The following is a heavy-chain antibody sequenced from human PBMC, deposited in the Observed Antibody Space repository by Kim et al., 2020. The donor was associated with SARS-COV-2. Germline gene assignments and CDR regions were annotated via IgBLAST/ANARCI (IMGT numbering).Heavy chain of an antibody. CDR2: IYYSGST. D-gene: IGHD6-13*01. CDR3: ARLLVSSSSWQWGGCYYCMGV. V-gene: IGHV4-39*01. Sequence: SETLSLTCTVSGGSINSDNSFWGWIRQPPGKGLEYIGSIYYSGSTYYNPSLKSRVAIFVDRSKNQFSLYLNSVTAPDTAVYYCARLLVSSSSWQWGGCYYCMGVWGQGTTVTVAS. J-gene: IGHJ6*02. CDR1: GGSINSDNSF.